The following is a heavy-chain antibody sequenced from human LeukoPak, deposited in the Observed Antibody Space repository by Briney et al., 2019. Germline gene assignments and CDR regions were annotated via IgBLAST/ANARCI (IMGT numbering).Heavy chain of an antibody. Sequence: SETLSLTCTVSGCSISSSSYYWGWIRQPPGKGLEWIVSIYYSGSTYYNPSLKRRVAISVDTSKNQFALTLSSVTAAETAVYYCARHRFHGGNLNWFDPWGQGTLVTVSS. D-gene: IGHD4-23*01. J-gene: IGHJ5*02. CDR3: ARHRFHGGNLNWFDP. CDR1: GCSISSSSYY. CDR2: IYYSGST. V-gene: IGHV4-39*01.